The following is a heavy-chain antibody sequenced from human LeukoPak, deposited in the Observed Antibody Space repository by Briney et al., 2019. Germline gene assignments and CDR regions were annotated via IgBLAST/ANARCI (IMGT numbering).Heavy chain of an antibody. CDR3: ARGRRDIVGANNKEYYFDY. CDR2: IIPIFGTA. V-gene: IGHV1-69*13. CDR1: GGTFSSYA. Sequence: SVKVSCKASGGTFSSYAISWVRQAPGQGLEWMGGIIPIFGTANYAQKFQGRVTITADESTSTAHMELSSLRSEDTAVYYCARGRRDIVGANNKEYYFDYWGQGTLVTVSS. J-gene: IGHJ4*02. D-gene: IGHD1-26*01.